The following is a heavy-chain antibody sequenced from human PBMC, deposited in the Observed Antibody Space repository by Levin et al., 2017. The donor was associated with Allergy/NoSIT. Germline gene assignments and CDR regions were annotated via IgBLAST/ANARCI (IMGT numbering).Heavy chain of an antibody. CDR3: AKDPRSMYYYDSSGWSPAYYFDY. CDR1: GFTFSSYA. D-gene: IGHD3-22*01. Sequence: GGSLRLSCAASGFTFSSYAMSWVRQAPGKGLEWVSAISGSGGSTYYADAVKGRFTISRDNSKNTLYLQMNSLRAEDTAVYYCAKDPRSMYYYDSSGWSPAYYFDYWGQGTLVTVSS. V-gene: IGHV3-23*01. CDR2: ISGSGGST. J-gene: IGHJ4*02.